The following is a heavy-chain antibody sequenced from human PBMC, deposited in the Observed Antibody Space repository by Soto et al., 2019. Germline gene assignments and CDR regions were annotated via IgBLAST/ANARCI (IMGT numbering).Heavy chain of an antibody. D-gene: IGHD1-26*01. Sequence: ASVKVSGKASRYTFTGYYMHWVRQAPGQGLERMGWITPNSGGTNYPQEFQGRVTMTRDAFISTAYMELSRLRSDDTAVYYCARGSGSYSAVSISWGQGTPVTVYS. CDR1: RYTFTGYY. J-gene: IGHJ5*02. V-gene: IGHV1-2*02. CDR3: ARGSGSYSAVSIS. CDR2: ITPNSGGT.